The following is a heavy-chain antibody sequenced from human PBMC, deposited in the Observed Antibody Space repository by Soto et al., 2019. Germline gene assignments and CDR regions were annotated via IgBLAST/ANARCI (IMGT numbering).Heavy chain of an antibody. CDR2: IYYSGST. CDR1: GGSISSGDYY. Sequence: QVQLQESGPGLVKPSQTLSLTCTVSGGSISSGDYYWSWIRQPPGKGLEWIGYIYYSGSTYYNPSLKSRVTISADTSKNQFYLKLSSVTAADTAVYYCASLETHDYGDWQFDYWGQGTLVTVSS. D-gene: IGHD4-17*01. V-gene: IGHV4-30-4*01. J-gene: IGHJ4*02. CDR3: ASLETHDYGDWQFDY.